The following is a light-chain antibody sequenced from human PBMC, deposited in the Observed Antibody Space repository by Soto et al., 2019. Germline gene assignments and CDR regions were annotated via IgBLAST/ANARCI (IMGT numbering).Light chain of an antibody. J-gene: IGLJ1*01. CDR1: SNDVGDYDY. Sequence: QSVLTQPPSASGSPGQSVTISCTGTSNDVGDYDYVSWYQQHSGKAPRLIIYAVDKRPSGVPDRFSGSKSGNTASLTVSGLQADDEADYYCSSYGGSNTKVFGSGTKLTVL. V-gene: IGLV2-8*01. CDR2: AVD. CDR3: SSYGGSNTKV.